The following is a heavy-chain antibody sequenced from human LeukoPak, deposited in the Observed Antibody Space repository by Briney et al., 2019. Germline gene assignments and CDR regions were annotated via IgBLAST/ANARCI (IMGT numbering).Heavy chain of an antibody. J-gene: IGHJ4*02. CDR2: IKSKTDGGTT. CDR1: GFTFSNAW. CDR3: TTDPEISIAAPRG. Sequence: GGSLRLSCAASGFTFSNAWMSWVRQAPGKGLEWVGRIKSKTDGGTTDYAAPVKGRFTISRGDSKNTLYLQMNSLKTEDTAVYYCTTDPEISIAAPRGWGQGTLVTVSS. D-gene: IGHD6-6*01. V-gene: IGHV3-15*01.